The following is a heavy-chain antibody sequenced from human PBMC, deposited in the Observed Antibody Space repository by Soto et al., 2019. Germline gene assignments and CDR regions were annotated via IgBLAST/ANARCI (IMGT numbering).Heavy chain of an antibody. CDR3: ARGIWGSHRYYFDN. J-gene: IGHJ4*02. Sequence: ALETLSLTCTVSGGSISSSSYYWGWIRQPPGKGLEWIGSIYYSGSTYYNPSLKSRVTISVDTSKNQFSLKLSSLTSEDTAVYYCARGIWGSHRYYFDNWGQGTLVTVSS. CDR1: GGSISSSSYY. D-gene: IGHD3-16*02. V-gene: IGHV4-39*01. CDR2: IYYSGST.